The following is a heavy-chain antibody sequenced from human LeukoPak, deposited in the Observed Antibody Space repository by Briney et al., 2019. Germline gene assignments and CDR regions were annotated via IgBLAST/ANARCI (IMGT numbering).Heavy chain of an antibody. CDR2: ISAYNGNT. CDR3: ARDRPSIAARRPLWY. V-gene: IGHV1-18*01. J-gene: IGHJ4*02. CDR1: GYTFTSYG. Sequence: ASVKVSCKASGYTFTSYGISWVRQAPGQGLEWMGWISAYNGNTNYAQKFQGRVTMTRDTSTNTVYMELSSLRSEDTAVYYCARDRPSIAARRPLWYWGQGTLVTVSS. D-gene: IGHD6-6*01.